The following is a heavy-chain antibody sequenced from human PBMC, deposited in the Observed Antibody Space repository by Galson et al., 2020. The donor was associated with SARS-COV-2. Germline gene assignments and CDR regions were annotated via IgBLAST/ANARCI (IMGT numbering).Heavy chain of an antibody. D-gene: IGHD2-8*01. Sequence: ALHGESPKLSCAASGFTFSSYWMHWVRQAPGKGLVWVPRIYRAGSSTSYADSVKGRFTISGDNAKNTLYLHMSSLRAEDTAVYYCARGDMSNDYFDYWGQGTLVTVSS. CDR1: GFTFSSYW. CDR2: IYRAGSST. CDR3: ARGDMSNDYFDY. J-gene: IGHJ4*02. V-gene: IGHV3-74*01.